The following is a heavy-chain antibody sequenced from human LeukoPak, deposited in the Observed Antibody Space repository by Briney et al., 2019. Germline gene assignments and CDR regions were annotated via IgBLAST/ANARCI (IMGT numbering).Heavy chain of an antibody. CDR2: ISACNGNT. CDR3: ARERPGSSWYTDNYGMDV. D-gene: IGHD6-13*01. V-gene: IGHV1-18*01. CDR1: GYTFTSYG. J-gene: IGHJ6*02. Sequence: ASVKVSCKASGYTFTSYGISWVRQAPGQGLEWMGWISACNGNTNYAQKLQGRVTMTTDTSTSTAYMELRSLRSDDTAVYYCARERPGSSWYTDNYGMDVWGQGTTVTVSS.